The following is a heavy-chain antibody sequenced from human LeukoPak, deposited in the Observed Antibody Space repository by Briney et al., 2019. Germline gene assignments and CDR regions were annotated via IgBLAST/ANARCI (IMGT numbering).Heavy chain of an antibody. J-gene: IGHJ4*02. Sequence: ASVKVSCKASGYTFTNYALHWVRQAPGQSLEWMGWTNGATGNTRFSQDFQGRLTITIDTSASTGYVELSSLRSEDTAVYYCARSPGGNARTWLDYWGREPWSPSPQ. CDR2: TNGATGNT. CDR1: GYTFTNYA. D-gene: IGHD4-23*01. CDR3: ARSPGGNARTWLDY. V-gene: IGHV1-3*02.